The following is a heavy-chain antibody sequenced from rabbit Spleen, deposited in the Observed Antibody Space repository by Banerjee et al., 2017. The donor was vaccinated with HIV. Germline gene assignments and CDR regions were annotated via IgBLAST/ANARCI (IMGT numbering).Heavy chain of an antibody. V-gene: IGHV1S45*01. CDR3: ARDLVGVIGWNFYL. CDR2: INAATGKP. Sequence: QEHLEESGGGLVQPEGSLTLTCKASGFSFSDRDVMCWVRQAPGKGLEWIACINAATGKPVYATWAKGRFTISRTSSTTVTLRMTSLTAADTATYFCARDLVGVIGWNFYLWGPGTLVTVS. J-gene: IGHJ4*01. D-gene: IGHD1-1*01. CDR1: GFSFSDRDV.